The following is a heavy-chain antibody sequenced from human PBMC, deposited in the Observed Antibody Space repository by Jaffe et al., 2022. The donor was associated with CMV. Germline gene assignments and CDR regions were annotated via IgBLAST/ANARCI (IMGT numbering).Heavy chain of an antibody. Sequence: QVQLQESGPGLVKPSETLSLTCTVSGGSISSYYWSWIRQPPGKGLEWIGYIYYSGSTNYNPSLKSRVTISVDTSKNQFSLKLSSVTAADTAVYYCARGDYSSSWYFDYWGQGTLVTVSS. J-gene: IGHJ4*02. CDR3: ARGDYSSSWYFDY. CDR2: IYYSGST. CDR1: GGSISSYY. V-gene: IGHV4-59*01. D-gene: IGHD6-13*01.